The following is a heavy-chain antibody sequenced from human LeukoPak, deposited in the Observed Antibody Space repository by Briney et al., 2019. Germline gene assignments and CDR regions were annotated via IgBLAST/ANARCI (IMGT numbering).Heavy chain of an antibody. V-gene: IGHV3-30*02. D-gene: IGHD3-22*01. CDR3: ARSVTMIVDWFDP. CDR2: IRYDGSNK. Sequence: PGGSLRLSCAASGFTFSSYGMHWVRQAPGKGLEWVAFIRYDGSNKYYADSVKGRFTISRDNSKNTLYLQMNSLRAEDTAVYYCARSVTMIVDWFDPWGQGTLVTVSS. J-gene: IGHJ5*02. CDR1: GFTFSSYG.